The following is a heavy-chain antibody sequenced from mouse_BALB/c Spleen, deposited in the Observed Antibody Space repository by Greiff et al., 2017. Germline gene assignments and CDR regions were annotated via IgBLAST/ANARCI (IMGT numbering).Heavy chain of an antibody. CDR1: GFNIKDTY. D-gene: IGHD2-2*01. Sequence: VQLQQSGAELVKPGASVKLSCTASGFNIKDTYMHWVKQRPEQGLEWIGRIDPANGNTKYDPKFQGKATITADTSSNTAYLQLSSLTSEDTAVYYCASYGYDGANYFAMDYWGQGTSVTVSS. CDR2: IDPANGNT. CDR3: ASYGYDGANYFAMDY. J-gene: IGHJ4*01. V-gene: IGHV14-3*02.